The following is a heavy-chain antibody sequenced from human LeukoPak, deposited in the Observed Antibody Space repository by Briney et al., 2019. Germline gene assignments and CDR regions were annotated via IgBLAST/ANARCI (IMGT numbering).Heavy chain of an antibody. V-gene: IGHV3-48*04. Sequence: GGSLRLSCAASGFTFSTYSMNWVRQAPGKGLEWVSYISSSSSTMYYADSVKGRFTLSRDNAKNSLYLQMNSLRADDTAVYYCARVGRLQYGDYVAFDYWGQGALVTVSS. D-gene: IGHD4-17*01. J-gene: IGHJ4*02. CDR1: GFTFSTYS. CDR2: ISSSSSTM. CDR3: ARVGRLQYGDYVAFDY.